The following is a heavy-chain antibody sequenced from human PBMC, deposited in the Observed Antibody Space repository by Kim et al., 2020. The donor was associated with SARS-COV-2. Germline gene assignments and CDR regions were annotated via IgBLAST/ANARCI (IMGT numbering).Heavy chain of an antibody. CDR2: ISWDGGST. D-gene: IGHD6-19*01. J-gene: IGHJ4*02. V-gene: IGHV3-43*01. CDR3: AKAAGRYSSGWYGVEIDY. Sequence: GGSLRLSCAASGFTFDDYTMHWVRQAPGKGLEWVSLISWDGGSTYYADSVKGRFTISRDNSKNSLYLQMNSLRTEDTALYYCAKAAGRYSSGWYGVEIDYWGQGTLVTVSS. CDR1: GFTFDDYT.